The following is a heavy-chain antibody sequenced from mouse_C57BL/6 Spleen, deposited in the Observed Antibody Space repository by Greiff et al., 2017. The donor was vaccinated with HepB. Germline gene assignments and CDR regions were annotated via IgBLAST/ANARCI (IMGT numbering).Heavy chain of an antibody. V-gene: IGHV5-17*01. Sequence: EVKLVESGGGLVKPGGSLKLSCAASGFTFSDYGMHWVRQAPEKGLEWVAYISSGSSTIYYADTVKGRFTISRDNAKNTLFLQMTSLRSEDTAMYYCARRITTVVATYYYAMDYWGQGTSVTVSS. CDR3: ARRITTVVATYYYAMDY. J-gene: IGHJ4*01. CDR1: GFTFSDYG. CDR2: ISSGSSTI. D-gene: IGHD1-1*01.